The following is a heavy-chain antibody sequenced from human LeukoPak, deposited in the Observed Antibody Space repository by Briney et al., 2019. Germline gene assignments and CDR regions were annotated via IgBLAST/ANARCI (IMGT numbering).Heavy chain of an antibody. CDR3: ARSGPRGPHSSGWYATNWFDP. CDR1: GGSMSPYH. V-gene: IGHV4-4*07. D-gene: IGHD6-19*01. J-gene: IGHJ5*02. CDR2: IYTSGST. Sequence: SETLSLTCTVSGGSMSPYHWGWIRQPAGKGLEWIGRIYTSGSTKYNPSLKSRVTMSVDTSKNQFSLKLSSVTAADTAVYYCARSGPRGPHSSGWYATNWFDPWGQGTLVTVSS.